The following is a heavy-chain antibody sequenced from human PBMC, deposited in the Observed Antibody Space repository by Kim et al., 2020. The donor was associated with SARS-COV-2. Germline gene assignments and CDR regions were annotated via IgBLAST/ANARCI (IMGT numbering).Heavy chain of an antibody. CDR3: ARDRKQWLVVGSYYGMDV. V-gene: IGHV3-33*01. D-gene: IGHD6-19*01. J-gene: IGHJ6*02. CDR1: GFTFSSYG. CDR2: IWSDGSNK. Sequence: GGSLRLSCAASGFTFSSYGMHWVRQAPGKGLEWVAVIWSDGSNKYYADSVKGRFTISRDNSKNTLYLQMNSLRAEDTAVYYCARDRKQWLVVGSYYGMDVWGQGTTVTVSS.